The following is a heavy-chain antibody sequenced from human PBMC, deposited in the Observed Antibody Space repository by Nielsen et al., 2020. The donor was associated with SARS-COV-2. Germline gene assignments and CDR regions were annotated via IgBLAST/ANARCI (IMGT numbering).Heavy chain of an antibody. CDR2: ISPNRGAT. Sequence: ASVKVSCKASGYTATDYFVHWVRQAPGQGLEWMGRISPNRGATNYAQTFQGRVIMTRDTSTATAYIELNRLTSDDTAVYYCATEVNQGGMDVWGQGTTVIVSS. V-gene: IGHV1-2*06. CDR1: GYTATDYF. CDR3: ATEVNQGGMDV. J-gene: IGHJ6*02. D-gene: IGHD1-14*01.